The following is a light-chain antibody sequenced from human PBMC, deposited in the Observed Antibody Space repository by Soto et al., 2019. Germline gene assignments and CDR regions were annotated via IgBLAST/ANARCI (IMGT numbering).Light chain of an antibody. V-gene: IGKV3-15*01. Sequence: EIVMTQSPATLSVSPGERATLSCRASQSVSINLAWYQQKPGQAPRLLVYGASTRATGIPARFSGSGSGTEFTLTISSLQSEDFAVYYCKQYNNWPTFGQGTKVDI. J-gene: IGKJ1*01. CDR3: KQYNNWPT. CDR1: QSVSIN. CDR2: GAS.